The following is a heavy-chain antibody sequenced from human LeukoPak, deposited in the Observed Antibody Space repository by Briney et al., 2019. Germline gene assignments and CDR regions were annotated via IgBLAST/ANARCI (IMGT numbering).Heavy chain of an antibody. V-gene: IGHV4-59*01. CDR3: ARAEGYFDWLNYYYYYMDV. CDR2: IYYSGST. Sequence: SETLSLTCTVSGGSISSYYWSWIRQPPGKGLEWIGYIYYSGSTNYNPSLKSRVTISVDTSKNQFSLKLSSVTAADTAVYYCARAEGYFDWLNYYYYYMDVWGKGTTVTISS. J-gene: IGHJ6*03. CDR1: GGSISSYY. D-gene: IGHD3-9*01.